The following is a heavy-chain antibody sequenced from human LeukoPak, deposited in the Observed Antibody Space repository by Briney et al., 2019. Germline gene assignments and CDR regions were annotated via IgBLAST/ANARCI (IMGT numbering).Heavy chain of an antibody. CDR2: IYSSGMT. CDR1: GFTVSSNY. Sequence: GGSLRLSCAASGFTVSSNYMSWVRQAPGKGLEWVSVIYSSGMTYYADSVKGRFTISRDNAKNSVYLQMNSLRAGDTAMYYCARGGWFVDYNWFDPWGQGTLVTVSS. V-gene: IGHV3-53*01. CDR3: ARGGWFVDYNWFDP. J-gene: IGHJ5*02. D-gene: IGHD3-10*01.